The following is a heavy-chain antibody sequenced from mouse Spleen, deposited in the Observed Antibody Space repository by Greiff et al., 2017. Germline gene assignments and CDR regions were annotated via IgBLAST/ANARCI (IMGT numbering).Heavy chain of an antibody. D-gene: IGHD1-2*01. V-gene: IGHV1-69*01. CDR3: ARGFITTSYFDY. CDR1: GYTFTSYW. CDR2: IDPSDSYT. J-gene: IGHJ2*01. Sequence: QVQLKQPGAELVMPGASVKLSCKASGYTFTSYWMHWVKQRPGQGLEWIGEIDPSDSYTNYNQKFKGKATLTVDKSSSTAYMQLSSLTSEDSAVYYCARGFITTSYFDYWGQGTTLTVSS.